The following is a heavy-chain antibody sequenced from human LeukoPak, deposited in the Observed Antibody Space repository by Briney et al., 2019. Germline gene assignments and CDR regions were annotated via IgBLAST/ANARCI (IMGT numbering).Heavy chain of an antibody. Sequence: ASVKVSCKASGYTFTSYYMLWVRQAPGQGLEWMGIINPSGGSTSYAQKFQGRVTMTRDTSTSTVYMELSSLRSEDTAVYYCARATVAAAGDYWGQGTLVTVSS. CDR3: ARATVAAAGDY. D-gene: IGHD6-13*01. J-gene: IGHJ4*02. CDR2: INPSGGST. CDR1: GYTFTSYY. V-gene: IGHV1-46*01.